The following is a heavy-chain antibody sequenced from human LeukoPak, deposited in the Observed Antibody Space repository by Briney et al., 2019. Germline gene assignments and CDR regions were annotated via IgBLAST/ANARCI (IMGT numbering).Heavy chain of an antibody. V-gene: IGHV3-48*01. CDR2: ISSSSSTI. J-gene: IGHJ4*02. CDR1: GFTFSSYS. D-gene: IGHD3-3*01. Sequence: GGSLGLSCAASGFTFSSYSMNWVRQAPGKGLEWVSYISSSSSTIYYADSVKGRFTISRDNAKNSLYLQMNSLRAEDTAVYYCARDDFWSGYYTPDYWGQGTLVTVSS. CDR3: ARDDFWSGYYTPDY.